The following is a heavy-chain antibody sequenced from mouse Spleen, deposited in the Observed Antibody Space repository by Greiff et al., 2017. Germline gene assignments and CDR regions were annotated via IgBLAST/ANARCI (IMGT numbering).Heavy chain of an antibody. CDR1: GFSLTSYG. V-gene: IGHV2-2*02. J-gene: IGHJ3*01. D-gene: IGHD1-1*01. CDR2: IWSGGST. Sequence: VQLVESGPGLVQPSQSLSITCTVSGFSLTSYGVHWVRQSPGKGLEWLGVIWSGGSTDYNAAFISRLSISKDNSKSQVFFKMNSLQANDTAIYYCASNYYGSSYLFLAYWGQGTLVTVSA. CDR3: ASNYYGSSYLFLAY.